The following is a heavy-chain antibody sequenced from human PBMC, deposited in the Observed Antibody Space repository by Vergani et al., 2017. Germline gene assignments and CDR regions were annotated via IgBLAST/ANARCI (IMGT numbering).Heavy chain of an antibody. CDR2: ISWNSGSI. D-gene: IGHD1-26*01. CDR1: GFTFDDYA. Sequence: EVQLVESGGGLVQPGRSLRLSCAASGFTFDDYAMHWVRQAPGKGLEWVSGISWNSGSIGYADSLKGRFTISRDNAKNSLYLQMNSLRAEDTAVYYCARDPRTVGAPYSGAFDIWGQGTMVTVSS. V-gene: IGHV3-9*01. J-gene: IGHJ3*02. CDR3: ARDPRTVGAPYSGAFDI.